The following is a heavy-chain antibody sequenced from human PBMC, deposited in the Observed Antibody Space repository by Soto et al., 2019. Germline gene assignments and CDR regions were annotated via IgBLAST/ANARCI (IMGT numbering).Heavy chain of an antibody. CDR3: ARDRLVYDFWSGYYSY. CDR1: GFTFSAYW. D-gene: IGHD3-3*01. CDR2: IKQDGSEE. J-gene: IGHJ4*02. Sequence: EVQLVESGGGLVQPGGSLRLSCAASGFTFSAYWMSWVRQAPGKGLEWVANIKQDGSEEYYVDSVKGRFTISRDNAKKSLYLQMNSLRAEDTAVYYCARDRLVYDFWSGYYSYWGQGTLLTVSS. V-gene: IGHV3-7*01.